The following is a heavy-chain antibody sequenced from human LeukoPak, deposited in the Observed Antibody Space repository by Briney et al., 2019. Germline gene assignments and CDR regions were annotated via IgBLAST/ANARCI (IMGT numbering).Heavy chain of an antibody. CDR1: GGTFSSYA. CDR3: ARDQSRGSSGYASN. Sequence: GASVKVSCKASGGTFSSYAISWVRQAPGQGLEWMGGIIPIFGTANYAQKFQGRVTITADKSTSTAYMELSSLRSEDTAVYYCARDQSRGSSGYASNWGQGTLVTVSS. D-gene: IGHD3-22*01. J-gene: IGHJ4*02. V-gene: IGHV1-69*06. CDR2: IIPIFGTA.